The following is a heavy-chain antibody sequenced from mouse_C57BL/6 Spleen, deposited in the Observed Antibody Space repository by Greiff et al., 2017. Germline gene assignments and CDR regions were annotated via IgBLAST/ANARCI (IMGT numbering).Heavy chain of an antibody. V-gene: IGHV1-66*01. D-gene: IGHD2-5*01. CDR3: ARAGIDSNYGY. J-gene: IGHJ2*01. CDR1: GYSFTSYY. CDR2: IYPGSGNT. Sequence: QVQLKQSGPELVKPGASVKISCKASGYSFTSYYIHWVKQRPGQGLEWIGWIYPGSGNTKYNEKFKGKATLTADTSSSTAYMQLSSLTSEDSAVYYCARAGIDSNYGYWGQGTTLTVSS.